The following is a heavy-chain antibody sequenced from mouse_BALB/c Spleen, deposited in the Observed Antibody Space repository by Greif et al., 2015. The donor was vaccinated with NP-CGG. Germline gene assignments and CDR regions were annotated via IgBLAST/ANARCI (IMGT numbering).Heavy chain of an antibody. CDR2: SRNKANDYTT. J-gene: IGHJ1*01. Sequence: EVMLVESGGGLVQPGGSLRLSCATSGFTFSDFYMGWVRQPPGKRLEWIAASRNKANDYTTEYSASVKGRFIVSRDTSQSILYLQMNALRAEDTAIYYCARDYYGSSYWYFDVWGAGTTVTVSS. CDR1: GFTFSDFY. V-gene: IGHV7-1*02. CDR3: ARDYYGSSYWYFDV. D-gene: IGHD1-1*01.